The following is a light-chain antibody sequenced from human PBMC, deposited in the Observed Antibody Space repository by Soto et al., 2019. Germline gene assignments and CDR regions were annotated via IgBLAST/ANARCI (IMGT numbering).Light chain of an antibody. CDR2: GAS. CDR1: QSVSSSY. CDR3: QQYGSSPLYT. V-gene: IGKV3-20*01. J-gene: IGKJ2*01. Sequence: EIVLTQSPGILSLSPGERATLSCRASQSVSSSYLAWYQQKPGQAPRLVIHGASSRATGIPDRFSGSGSGTDFILTISRLEPEHFAVYYCQQYGSSPLYTFGQGTKLEIK.